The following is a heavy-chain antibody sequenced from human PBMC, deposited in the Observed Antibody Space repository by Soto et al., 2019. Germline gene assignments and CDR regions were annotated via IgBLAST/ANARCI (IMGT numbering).Heavy chain of an antibody. J-gene: IGHJ4*02. CDR2: INPSVDST. CDR3: ARSYYDYVWGSYRSAHLDY. CDR1: GYTFTSYY. D-gene: IGHD3-16*02. Sequence: ASVKVSCKASGYTFTSYYMHWVRQAPGQGLEWMGIINPSVDSTSYAQKFQGRVTMTRDTSTSTVYMELSSLRSEDTAVYYCARSYYDYVWGSYRSAHLDYCGQGALVTVSS. V-gene: IGHV1-46*01.